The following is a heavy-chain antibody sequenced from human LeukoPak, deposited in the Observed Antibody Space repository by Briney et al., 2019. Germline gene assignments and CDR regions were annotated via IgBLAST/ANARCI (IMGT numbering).Heavy chain of an antibody. Sequence: GESLKISCYGSGYDFSRHWIGWVRQMPGKGLEWMGIIYPGDSDTRYSPSFQGQVTISADKSISTAYLQWNSLKASDTAIYYCTKSTNFRDGSNVWGQGTLVTVSS. D-gene: IGHD5-24*01. CDR3: TKSTNFRDGSNV. CDR1: GYDFSRHW. V-gene: IGHV5-51*01. CDR2: IYPGDSDT. J-gene: IGHJ4*02.